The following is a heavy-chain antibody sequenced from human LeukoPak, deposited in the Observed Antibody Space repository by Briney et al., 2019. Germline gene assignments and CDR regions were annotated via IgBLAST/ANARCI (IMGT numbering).Heavy chain of an antibody. CDR2: INTNTGNP. Sequence: ASVKVSCKASGYTFTSYAMNWVRQAPGQGLEWMGWINTNTGNPTYAQGFTGRFVFSLDTSVSTAYLQISSLKAEDTAVYYCASMYSSSWMGSVWFDPWGQGTLVTVSS. D-gene: IGHD6-13*01. J-gene: IGHJ5*02. V-gene: IGHV7-4-1*02. CDR3: ASMYSSSWMGSVWFDP. CDR1: GYTFTSYA.